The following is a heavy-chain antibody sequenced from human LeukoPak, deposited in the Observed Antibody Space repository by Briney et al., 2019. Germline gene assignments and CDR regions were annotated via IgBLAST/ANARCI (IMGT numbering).Heavy chain of an antibody. CDR2: IRYDGSNK. V-gene: IGHV3-30*02. Sequence: GGSLRLSCAASGFTFSSYGMHWVRQAPGKGLEWVAFIRYDGSNKYYADSVKGRFTISRDNSKNTLYLQMNSLRAEDTAVYYCAKDAVAGHLYYFDYWGQGTLVTVSS. D-gene: IGHD6-19*01. CDR3: AKDAVAGHLYYFDY. J-gene: IGHJ4*02. CDR1: GFTFSSYG.